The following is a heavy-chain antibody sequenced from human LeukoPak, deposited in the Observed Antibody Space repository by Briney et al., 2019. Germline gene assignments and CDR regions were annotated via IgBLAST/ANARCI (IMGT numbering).Heavy chain of an antibody. CDR3: AKRGVVIRVILVGFHKEAYYFDS. CDR1: GITLSNYG. J-gene: IGHJ4*02. D-gene: IGHD3-22*01. Sequence: GGSLRLSCAVSGITLSNYGMSWVRQAPGKGLEWVAGISGSGGGTYSADSVKGRFTISRDNPKNTLYLQMNSLRAEDTAVYFCAKRGVVIRVILVGFHKEAYYFDSWGQGTLVTVSS. CDR2: ISGSGGGT. V-gene: IGHV3-23*01.